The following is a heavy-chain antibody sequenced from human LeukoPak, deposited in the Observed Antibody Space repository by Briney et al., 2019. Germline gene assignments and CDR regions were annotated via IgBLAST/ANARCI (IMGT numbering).Heavy chain of an antibody. D-gene: IGHD2-2*01. CDR1: GFSFSRYS. J-gene: IGHJ6*03. V-gene: IGHV3-48*01. CDR3: AKGWGPAAHPFADYYYMDV. Sequence: GGSLRLSCAASGFSFSRYSINWVRQAPGKGLEWLSYISSSSSMIYYADSVKGRLTISRDNGKNSLYLQMNSLRVEDTAVYYCAKGWGPAAHPFADYYYMDVWGKGTTVTVSS. CDR2: ISSSSSMI.